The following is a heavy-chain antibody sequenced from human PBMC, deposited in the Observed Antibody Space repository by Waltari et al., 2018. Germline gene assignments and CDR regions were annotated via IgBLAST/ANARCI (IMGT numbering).Heavy chain of an antibody. Sequence: QVQLQESGPGLVKPSETLSLTCTVSGGSISCYYWIWIRQPPGKGLEWIGYIYYSGSTNYNPSLKSRVTISVDTSKNQFSLKLSSVTAADTAVYYCARDSGSSGVDYWGQGTLVTVSS. D-gene: IGHD6-19*01. J-gene: IGHJ4*02. V-gene: IGHV4-59*01. CDR1: GGSISCYY. CDR3: ARDSGSSGVDY. CDR2: IYYSGST.